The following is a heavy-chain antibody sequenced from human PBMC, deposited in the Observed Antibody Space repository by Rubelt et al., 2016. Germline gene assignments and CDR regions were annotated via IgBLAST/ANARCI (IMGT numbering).Heavy chain of an antibody. D-gene: IGHD3-3*01. CDR3: ARTHVLRFLEWLLVFDY. CDR1: GGSISSYY. J-gene: IGHJ4*02. CDR2: IYYSGST. V-gene: IGHV4-59*12. Sequence: QVQLQESGPGLVKPSETLSLTCTVSGGSISSYYWSWIRQPPGKGLEWIGSIYYSGSTYYNPSLKSRVTISVDTSKNQFSLKLSSVTAADTAVYYCARTHVLRFLEWLLVFDYWGQGTLVTVSS.